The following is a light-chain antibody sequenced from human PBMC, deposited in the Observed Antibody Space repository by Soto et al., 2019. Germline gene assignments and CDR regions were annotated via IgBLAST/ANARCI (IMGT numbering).Light chain of an antibody. Sequence: EIVLTQSPATLSLSPGERATLSCRASQSVSSYLAWYQQRPGQPPRLLIYDTSNRATGIPARFSGSGSGTDFTLTISSLEPEAFAVYYCQQRSNWPPNTFGGGTKVDIK. CDR1: QSVSSY. J-gene: IGKJ4*01. CDR2: DTS. V-gene: IGKV3-11*01. CDR3: QQRSNWPPNT.